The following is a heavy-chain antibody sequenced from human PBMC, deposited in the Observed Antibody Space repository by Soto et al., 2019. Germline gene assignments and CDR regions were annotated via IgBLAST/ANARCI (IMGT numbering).Heavy chain of an antibody. Sequence: PGGSLKISCKGSGYSFTSYWIGWVRQMPGKGLEWMGISYPGDSDTRYSPSFQGQVTISADKSISTAYLQWSSLKASDTAMYYCARLPGIGYYYYYGMDVWGQGTTVTSP. V-gene: IGHV5-51*01. J-gene: IGHJ6*02. CDR1: GYSFTSYW. D-gene: IGHD6-13*01. CDR3: ARLPGIGYYYYYGMDV. CDR2: SYPGDSDT.